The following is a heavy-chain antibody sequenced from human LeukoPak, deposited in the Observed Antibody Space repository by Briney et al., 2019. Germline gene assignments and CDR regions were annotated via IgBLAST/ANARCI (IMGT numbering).Heavy chain of an antibody. J-gene: IGHJ4*02. V-gene: IGHV1-3*01. D-gene: IGHD3-9*01. CDR3: ARDTNDILTGYDY. CDR1: GYTFTSYA. CDR2: INAGNGNT. Sequence: ASVKVSCKASGYTFTSYAMHWVRQAPGQRLEWMGWINAGNGNTKYSQKFQGRVTITRDTSASTAYMELSSLRSEDTAVYYCARDTNDILTGYDYWGQGTLVTVSS.